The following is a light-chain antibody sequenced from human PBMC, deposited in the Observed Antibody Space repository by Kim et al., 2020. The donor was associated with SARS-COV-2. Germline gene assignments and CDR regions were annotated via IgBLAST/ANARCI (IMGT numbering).Light chain of an antibody. J-gene: IGKJ1*01. CDR1: QSISGR. Sequence: DIQMTQSPSTLSASVGDRVNITCRASQSISGRLAWYQQKPGKAPELLISKASSLQSGVPSRFSGSGSGTEFTLTISSLQPDDFATYYCQHYYSYAWTFGQGTKVDIK. V-gene: IGKV1-5*03. CDR2: KAS. CDR3: QHYYSYAWT.